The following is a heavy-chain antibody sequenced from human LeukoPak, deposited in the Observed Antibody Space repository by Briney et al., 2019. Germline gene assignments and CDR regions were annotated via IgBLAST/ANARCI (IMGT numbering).Heavy chain of an antibody. Sequence: SETLSLTCTVSGGSISSYYWSWIRQPAGKGLEWIGRIYSSGSTNYNPSLKSRVTMSVDTSKNQFSLKVTSVTAADTAVYYCAGVGYASSAIYFQQWGQGTLVSVSS. CDR3: AGVGYASSAIYFQQ. J-gene: IGHJ1*01. CDR1: GGSISSYY. CDR2: IYSSGST. D-gene: IGHD2-8*01. V-gene: IGHV4-4*07.